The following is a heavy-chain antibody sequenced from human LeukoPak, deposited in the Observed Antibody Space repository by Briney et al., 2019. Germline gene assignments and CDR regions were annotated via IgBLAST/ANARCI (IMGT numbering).Heavy chain of an antibody. J-gene: IGHJ4*02. CDR2: INAGNGNT. CDR3: ARAAIDSSGYYSPLKDY. D-gene: IGHD3-22*01. Sequence: ASVKVSCKASGYTFTSYAMHWVRQAPGQRLEWMGWINAGNGNTKYSQEFQGRVTITRDTSASTAYMELSSLRSEDMAVYYCARAAIDSSGYYSPLKDYWGQGTLVTVSS. V-gene: IGHV1-3*03. CDR1: GYTFTSYA.